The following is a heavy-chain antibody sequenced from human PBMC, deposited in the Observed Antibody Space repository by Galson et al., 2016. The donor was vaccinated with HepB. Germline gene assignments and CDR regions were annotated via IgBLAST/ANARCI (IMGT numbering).Heavy chain of an antibody. CDR2: INRSGST. Sequence: SETLSLTCAVSGGSFSGYYWNWIRQPPGKGLEWIGEINRSGSTNCNPSLKSRVTISVDTSKNPFSLKLSSVTAADTSVYYCAITRAFDYWGQGTRVAVSS. J-gene: IGHJ4*02. V-gene: IGHV4-34*01. CDR3: AITRAFDY. D-gene: IGHD3-10*01. CDR1: GGSFSGYY.